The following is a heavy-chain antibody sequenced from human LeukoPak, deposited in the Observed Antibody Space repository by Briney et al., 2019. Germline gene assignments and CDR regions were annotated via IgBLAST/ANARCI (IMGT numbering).Heavy chain of an antibody. V-gene: IGHV4-39*01. CDR1: GGSIYSTTFY. CDR3: ARRSDSGSDDGEDYFDY. D-gene: IGHD1-26*01. J-gene: IGHJ4*02. Sequence: PSETLSLACTVSGGSIYSTTFYWGWIRQPPGKGLEWIGSMYYDGSTYHNPSLKSRVTISVDTSNNQFSLKLTSVTAAETAVYFCARRSDSGSDDGEDYFDYWGQGTLVTVSS. CDR2: MYYDGST.